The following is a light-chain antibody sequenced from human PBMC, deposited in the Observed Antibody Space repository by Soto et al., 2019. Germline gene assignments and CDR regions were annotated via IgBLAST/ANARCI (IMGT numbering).Light chain of an antibody. Sequence: EIVMTQSPATLSVSPGERATLSCRASQSVSSNLAWYQQKPGQAPRLLIYGASTRATDIPARFSGSGSGTEFTLTISSLQSEDFAVYYCQQYNNWPRTFVQGTKLEIK. V-gene: IGKV3-15*01. J-gene: IGKJ2*01. CDR2: GAS. CDR3: QQYNNWPRT. CDR1: QSVSSN.